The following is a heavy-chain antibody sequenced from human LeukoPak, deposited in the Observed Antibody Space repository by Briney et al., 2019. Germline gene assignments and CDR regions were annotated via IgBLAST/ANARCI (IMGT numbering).Heavy chain of an antibody. CDR2: INAGNGNT. CDR1: GGTFISYA. Sequence: ASVKVSCKASGGTFISYAISWVRQAPGQRLEWMGWINAGNGNTKYSQKFQGRVTITRDTSASTAYMELSSLRPEDTAVYYCARGSSSGWFIFGAFDIWGQGTMVTVSS. V-gene: IGHV1-3*01. CDR3: ARGSSSGWFIFGAFDI. J-gene: IGHJ3*02. D-gene: IGHD6-19*01.